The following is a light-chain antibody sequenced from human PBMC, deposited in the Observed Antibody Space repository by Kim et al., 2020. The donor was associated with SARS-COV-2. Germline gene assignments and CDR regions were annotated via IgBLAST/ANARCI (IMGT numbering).Light chain of an antibody. J-gene: IGLJ3*02. CDR2: RDT. CDR1: NIESKN. V-gene: IGLV3-9*01. Sequence: SVDLGQTARIPCGGNNIESKNVHWYQQKPGQAPVLVIYRDTTRPSGIPERFSGPNSGNTATLTISRAQAGDEADYYCQVWDRSTLFGGGTQLTVL. CDR3: QVWDRSTL.